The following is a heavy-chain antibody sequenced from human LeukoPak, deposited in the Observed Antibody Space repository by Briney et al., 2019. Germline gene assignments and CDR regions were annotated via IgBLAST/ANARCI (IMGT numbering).Heavy chain of an antibody. CDR3: ARDPDY. CDR2: IHHSGST. V-gene: IGHV4-34*01. Sequence: SETLSLTCAVYGGSFSGYYWSWIREPPGKGLEWIGEIHHSGSTNYNPSLKSRVTISVDTSQKQFSLKLSSVTAADTAVYYCARDPDYWGQGTLVTVSS. CDR1: GGSFSGYY. J-gene: IGHJ4*02.